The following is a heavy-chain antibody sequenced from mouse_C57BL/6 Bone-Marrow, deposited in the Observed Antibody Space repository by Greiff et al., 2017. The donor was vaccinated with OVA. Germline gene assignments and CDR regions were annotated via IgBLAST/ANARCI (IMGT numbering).Heavy chain of an antibody. CDR3: ATLLLRDWYFDV. J-gene: IGHJ1*03. CDR2: IDPANGNT. CDR1: GFNIKNTY. Sequence: VQLKESVAELVRPGASVKLSCTASGFNIKNTYMHWVKQRPEQGLEWIGRIDPANGNTKYAPKFQGKATITADTSSNTAYLQLSSLTSEDTAIYYCATLLLRDWYFDVWGTGTTVTVSS. V-gene: IGHV14-3*01. D-gene: IGHD1-1*01.